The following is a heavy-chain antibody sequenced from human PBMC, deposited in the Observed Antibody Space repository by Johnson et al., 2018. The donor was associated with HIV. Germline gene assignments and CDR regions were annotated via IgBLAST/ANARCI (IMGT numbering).Heavy chain of an antibody. CDR1: GFTFSSYA. V-gene: IGHV3-23*04. Sequence: VQLVESGGGLVQPGGSLRLSCAASGFTFSSYAMSWVRQAPGKGLEWVSGISGTGDSTYYADSVKGRFTISRDNSKNTLYLQMNSLRAEDTAVYYCAKDCSGGSCYLDAFDIWGQGTMVTVSS. D-gene: IGHD2-15*01. J-gene: IGHJ3*02. CDR3: AKDCSGGSCYLDAFDI. CDR2: ISGTGDST.